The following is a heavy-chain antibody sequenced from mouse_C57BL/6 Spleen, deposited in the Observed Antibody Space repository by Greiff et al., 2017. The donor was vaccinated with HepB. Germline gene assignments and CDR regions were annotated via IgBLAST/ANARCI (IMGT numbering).Heavy chain of an antibody. CDR1: GYTFTSYW. J-gene: IGHJ4*01. Sequence: QVQLQQPGAELVKPGASVKMSCKASGYTFTSYWITWVKQRPGQGLEWIGDIYPGSGSTNYNEKFKSKATLTVDTSSSTAYMQRSSLTSEDSAVYYCARGDYDYDLYAMDYWGQGTSVTVSS. D-gene: IGHD2-4*01. CDR2: IYPGSGST. V-gene: IGHV1-55*01. CDR3: ARGDYDYDLYAMDY.